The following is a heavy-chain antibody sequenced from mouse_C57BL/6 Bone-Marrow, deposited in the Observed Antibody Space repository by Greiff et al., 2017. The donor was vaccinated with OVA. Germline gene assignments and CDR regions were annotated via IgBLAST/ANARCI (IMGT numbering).Heavy chain of an antibody. CDR2: ISYDGSN. J-gene: IGHJ2*01. Sequence: DVKLVESGPGLVKPSQSLSLTCSVTGYSITSGYYWNWIRQFPGNKLEWMGYISYDGSNNYNPSLKNRISITRDTSKNQFFLKLNSVTTEDTATYYCATYDYENYWGQGTTLTVSS. V-gene: IGHV3-6*01. CDR1: GYSITSGYY. CDR3: ATYDYENY. D-gene: IGHD2-4*01.